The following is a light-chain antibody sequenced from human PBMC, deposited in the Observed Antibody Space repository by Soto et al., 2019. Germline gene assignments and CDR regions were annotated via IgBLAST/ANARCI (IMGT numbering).Light chain of an antibody. CDR1: EAIASW. J-gene: IGKJ3*01. CDR3: QQVNSFPFT. Sequence: DIQMTQSPSSVSASVGDRVTITCRASEAIASWVAWYQQKPGKAPKVLIYKSYILQSGVPSRFSGRGSGTDFTLTISNLQHEDFATYFCQQVNSFPFTFGPGTKVDI. CDR2: KSY. V-gene: IGKV1-12*01.